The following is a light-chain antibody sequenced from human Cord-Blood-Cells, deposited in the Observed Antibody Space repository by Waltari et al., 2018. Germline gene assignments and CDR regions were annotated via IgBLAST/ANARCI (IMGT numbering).Light chain of an antibody. J-gene: IGLJ2*01. CDR3: QSADSSGTYVV. Sequence: SYELTQPPSVSVSPGQTARITCSGDALPKQYAYWYQQKPGQAPVLVIYKDSERPSVIPERFSGSSSGTTVTLTISGVQAEDEAYYYCQSADSSGTYVVFGGGTKLTVL. CDR1: ALPKQY. CDR2: KDS. V-gene: IGLV3-25*02.